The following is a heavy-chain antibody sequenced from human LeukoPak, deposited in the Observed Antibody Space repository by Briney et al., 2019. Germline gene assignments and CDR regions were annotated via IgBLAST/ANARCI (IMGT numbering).Heavy chain of an antibody. CDR1: GGSFSGYY. J-gene: IGHJ3*02. CDR3: AREGQDSYGFDM. D-gene: IGHD6-6*01. CDR2: INHSGST. V-gene: IGHV4-34*01. Sequence: SETLSLTCAVYGGSFSGYYWSWIRQPPGKGLEWIGEINHSGSTNYNPSLKSRVTISVDTSKNQFSLKLSSVTAADTAVYYCAREGQDSYGFDMWGQGTMVTVSS.